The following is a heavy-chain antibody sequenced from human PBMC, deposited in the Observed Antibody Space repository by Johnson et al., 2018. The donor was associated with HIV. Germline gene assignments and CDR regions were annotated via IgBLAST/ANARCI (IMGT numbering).Heavy chain of an antibody. Sequence: VQLVESGGGLVQPGRSLRLSCAASGFTFDDYAMHWVRQAPGKGLEWVAGISWNSGGIGYADSVKGRFTISRDNAENSLYLQMNTLSAEDTALYYCARAHNWNSDAFDIWGQGTMVTVSS. CDR3: ARAHNWNSDAFDI. CDR2: ISWNSGGI. D-gene: IGHD1/OR15-1a*01. V-gene: IGHV3-9*01. J-gene: IGHJ3*02. CDR1: GFTFDDYA.